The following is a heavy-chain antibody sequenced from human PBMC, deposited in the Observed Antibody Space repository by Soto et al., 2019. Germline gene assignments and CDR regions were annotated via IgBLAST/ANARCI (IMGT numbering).Heavy chain of an antibody. CDR1: GFTFTSYG. CDR2: IWYDGSKK. CDR3: ARGAYKMDY. V-gene: IGHV3-33*01. J-gene: IGHJ4*02. D-gene: IGHD1-1*01. Sequence: QVQLVESGGGVVQPGRSLRLSCAASGFTFTSYGMHWVRQAPGKGLEWVAVIWYDGSKKYYGDSVKGRFTIPRDNSKNSRSLQMNSLTAEGTAVHYWARGAYKMDYWGQGTLVTVSS.